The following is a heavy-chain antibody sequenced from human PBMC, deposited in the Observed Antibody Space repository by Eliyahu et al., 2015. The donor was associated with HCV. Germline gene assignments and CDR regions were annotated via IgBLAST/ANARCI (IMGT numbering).Heavy chain of an antibody. D-gene: IGHD6-13*01. J-gene: IGHJ6*02. Sequence: QVQLQESGPGLVKPWGALSLTCAVSGDSISSDNWWSWCRQSPVXGLEWIGELFHGGDTRYAPSLRGRVTMSVDKSKNQFSLKLTSVTAADTAVYYCARGSWSRYHGMDVWGQGTTVTVSS. CDR3: ARGSWSRYHGMDV. CDR1: GDSISSDNW. CDR2: LFHGGDT. V-gene: IGHV4-4*02.